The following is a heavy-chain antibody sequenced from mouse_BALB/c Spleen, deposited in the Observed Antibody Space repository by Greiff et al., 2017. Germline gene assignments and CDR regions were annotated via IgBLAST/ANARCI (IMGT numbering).Heavy chain of an antibody. CDR2: ISSGGSYT. J-gene: IGHJ4*01. Sequence: VQLKESGGDLVKPGGSLKLSCAASGFTFSSYGMSWVRQTPDKRLEWVATISSGGSYTYYPDSVKGRFTISRDNAKNTLYLQMSSLKSEDTAMYYCARRGYGNYDYAMDYWGQGTSVTVSS. CDR1: GFTFSSYG. D-gene: IGHD2-10*02. CDR3: ARRGYGNYDYAMDY. V-gene: IGHV5-6*01.